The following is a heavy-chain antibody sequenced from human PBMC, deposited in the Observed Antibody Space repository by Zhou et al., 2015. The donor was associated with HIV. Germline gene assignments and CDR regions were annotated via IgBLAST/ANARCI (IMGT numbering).Heavy chain of an antibody. J-gene: IGHJ5*02. CDR1: GYNLPAFY. CDR2: INPSNDAT. D-gene: IGHD6-25*01. Sequence: QVLLEQSGAELKKPGTSLNVSCKASGYNLPAFYIHWVRQARGQGLEWMGWINPSNDATTYAQKFQGRITVTKDSPFTTSYLLLSGLTSDDTGVYFCARGSKRGQPAAHWDLWGQGTLVSVSS. CDR3: ARGSKRGQPAAHWDL. V-gene: IGHV1-2*02.